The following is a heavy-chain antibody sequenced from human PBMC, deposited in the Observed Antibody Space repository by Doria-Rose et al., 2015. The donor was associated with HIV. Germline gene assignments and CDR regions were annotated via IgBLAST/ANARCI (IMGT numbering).Heavy chain of an antibody. D-gene: IGHD6-13*01. CDR1: GVSLSSPGMG. Sequence: QVTLKESGPVPVKPTETLTLTCTVSGVSLSSPGMGASWIRQPPGKALEWLANIFSDDERSYKTSLKSRLTISKGTSKSQVVLTMTDMDPVDTATYYCARIKSSRWYHKYYFDFWGQGTLVIVSA. CDR2: IFSDDER. CDR3: ARIKSSRWYHKYYFDF. J-gene: IGHJ4*02. V-gene: IGHV2-26*01.